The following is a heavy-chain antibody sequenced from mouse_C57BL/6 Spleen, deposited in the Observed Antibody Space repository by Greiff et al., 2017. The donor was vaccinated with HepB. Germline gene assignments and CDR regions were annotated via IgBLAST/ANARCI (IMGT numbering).Heavy chain of an antibody. CDR3: ARGVERGFAY. V-gene: IGHV1-82*01. J-gene: IGHJ3*01. Sequence: QVQLKESGPELVKPGASVKISCKASGYAFSSSWMNWVKQRPGKGLEWIGRIYPGDGDTNYNGKFKGKATLTADKSSSTAYMQLSSLTSEDSAVYFCARGVERGFAYWGQGTLVTVSA. CDR1: GYAFSSSW. CDR2: IYPGDGDT.